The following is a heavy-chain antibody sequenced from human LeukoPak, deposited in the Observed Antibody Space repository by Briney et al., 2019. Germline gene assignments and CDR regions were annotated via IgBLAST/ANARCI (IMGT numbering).Heavy chain of an antibody. CDR2: ISSSSSYI. Sequence: GGSLRLSCAASGFTFSSYSMNWVRQAPGKGLEWVSSISSSSSYIYYADSVKGRFTISRDNSKNTLCLQMNSLRAEDTAVYYCAKLGDYGYWGQGTLVTVSS. J-gene: IGHJ4*02. V-gene: IGHV3-21*04. CDR1: GFTFSSYS. D-gene: IGHD4-17*01. CDR3: AKLGDYGY.